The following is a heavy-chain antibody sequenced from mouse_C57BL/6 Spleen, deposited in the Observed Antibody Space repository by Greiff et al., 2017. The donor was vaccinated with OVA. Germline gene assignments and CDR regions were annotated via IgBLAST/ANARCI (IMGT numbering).Heavy chain of an antibody. CDR1: GYTFTDYY. V-gene: IGHV1-26*01. D-gene: IGHD1-1*01. CDR2: INPNNGGT. Sequence: EVQLQQSGPELVKPGASVKISCKASGYTFTDYYMNWVKQSHGKSLEWIGDINPNNGGTSYNQKFKGKATLTVDKDYSTAYMELRSLTSEDSAVYYCTKTGYYGSSRDYAMDYWGQGTSVTVSS. CDR3: TKTGYYGSSRDYAMDY. J-gene: IGHJ4*01.